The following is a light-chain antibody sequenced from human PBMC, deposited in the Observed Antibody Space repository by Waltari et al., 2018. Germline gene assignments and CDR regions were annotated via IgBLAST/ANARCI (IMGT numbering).Light chain of an antibody. V-gene: IGLV1-51*01. CDR2: DKS. J-gene: IGLJ2*01. CDR3: GTWDSSLSALV. CDR1: TSNIGSLY. Sequence: QSVLTQPPSVSAAPGQKVTTSCSASTSNIGSLYESWYQQPPGPAPKPLIYDKSRRPSGIPDRFSGSKSGTSATLGITGLQTGDEADYYCGTWDSSLSALVFGGGTKLTVL.